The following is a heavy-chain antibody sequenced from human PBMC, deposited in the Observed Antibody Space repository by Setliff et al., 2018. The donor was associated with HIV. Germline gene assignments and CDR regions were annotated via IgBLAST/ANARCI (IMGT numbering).Heavy chain of an antibody. D-gene: IGHD3-22*01. J-gene: IGHJ3*02. CDR2: VNTDGSSK. CDR1: GFTFDRYW. Sequence: GGSLRLSCAASGFTFDRYWMHWVRQAPGKGLVGVSRVNTDGSSKTYADSVKDRFTISRDNSKNMLFLEMNGLRAGDTAVYYCARQDDYFDSSGYYLGYDGFDIWGQGTMVTVSS. V-gene: IGHV3-74*01. CDR3: ARQDDYFDSSGYYLGYDGFDI.